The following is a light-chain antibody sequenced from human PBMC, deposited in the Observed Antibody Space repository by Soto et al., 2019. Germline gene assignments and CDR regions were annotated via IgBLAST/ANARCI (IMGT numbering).Light chain of an antibody. CDR2: GAS. J-gene: IGKJ5*01. CDR3: QQYGSSSIT. V-gene: IGKV3-20*01. CDR1: QSVSSSY. Sequence: EIVLTQSPGTLSLSPGERATLSCRASQSVSSSYLARYQQKPGQAPRLLIYGASSRATGIPDRFSGSGSGTDFTLTISRLEPEDFAVYYCQQYGSSSITFGHGTRLEIK.